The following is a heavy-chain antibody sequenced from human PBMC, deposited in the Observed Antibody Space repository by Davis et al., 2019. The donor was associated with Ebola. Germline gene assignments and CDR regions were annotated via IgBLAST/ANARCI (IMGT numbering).Heavy chain of an antibody. D-gene: IGHD2-15*01. CDR1: GGSISSYY. CDR3: ARRQCSGGSCTLDY. J-gene: IGHJ4*02. Sequence: SETLSLTCAVSGGSISSYYWSWIRQPPGKGLEWIGYIYYTGSTNYSPSLKSRVTISVDTSKNQFSLKLSSVTAADTAVYYCARRQCSGGSCTLDYWGQGTLVTVSS. CDR2: IYYTGST. V-gene: IGHV4-59*08.